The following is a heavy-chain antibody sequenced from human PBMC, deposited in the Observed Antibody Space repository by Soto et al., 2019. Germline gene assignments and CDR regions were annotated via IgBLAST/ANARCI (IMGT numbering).Heavy chain of an antibody. CDR2: IYYSGST. J-gene: IGHJ4*02. Sequence: SETLSLTCTVSGGSISSYYWSWIRQPPGKGLEWIGYIYYSGSTNYNPSLKSRVTISVDTSKNQFSLKLSSVTAADTAVYYCARERYSYGLDYWDQGTLVTVSS. CDR3: ARERYSYGLDY. CDR1: GGSISSYY. V-gene: IGHV4-59*01. D-gene: IGHD5-18*01.